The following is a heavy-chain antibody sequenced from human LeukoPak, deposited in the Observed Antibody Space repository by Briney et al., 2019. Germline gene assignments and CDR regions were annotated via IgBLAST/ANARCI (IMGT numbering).Heavy chain of an antibody. J-gene: IGHJ4*02. D-gene: IGHD4-17*01. V-gene: IGHV1-3*03. Sequence: GASVKVSCKASGYTFTNHDMHWVRQAPGQRLEWMGWINPGNGITKYSQEFQGRVTITRDTSASTVYMELSSLRSEDMAVYYCARGPIYGDLDYWGQGTLVTVSS. CDR3: ARGPIYGDLDY. CDR1: GYTFTNHD. CDR2: INPGNGIT.